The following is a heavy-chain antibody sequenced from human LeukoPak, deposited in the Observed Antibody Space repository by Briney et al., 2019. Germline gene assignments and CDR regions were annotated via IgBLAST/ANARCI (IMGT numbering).Heavy chain of an antibody. CDR3: ARRMGWGDTYIYFDY. CDR1: GYSFSSYW. V-gene: IGHV5-51*01. D-gene: IGHD3-10*01. Sequence: GESLKISCKGSGYSFSSYWIGWVRQMPGNGLEWMGIIYPGSDTRYSPSFQGQVTISADKSISTAYLQWVSLKASDTAMYYCARRMGWGDTYIYFDYWGQGTLVTVSS. CDR2: IYPGSDT. J-gene: IGHJ4*02.